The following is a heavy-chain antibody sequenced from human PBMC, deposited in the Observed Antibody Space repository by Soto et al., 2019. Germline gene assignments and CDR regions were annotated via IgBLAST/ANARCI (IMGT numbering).Heavy chain of an antibody. J-gene: IGHJ5*02. D-gene: IGHD6-13*01. CDR2: IYHSGST. Sequence: QVHLQESGPGLVRPSGTLSLTCAVSGGSISSNNWWSWVRQSPGKGLEWVGEIYHSGSTNYNPSLKTRVTTSVDKSKNQFSLKLNSVTAADTAVYYCAREVIGAPGSFETNWFDPWGQGTPVIVSS. V-gene: IGHV4-4*02. CDR3: AREVIGAPGSFETNWFDP. CDR1: GGSISSNNW.